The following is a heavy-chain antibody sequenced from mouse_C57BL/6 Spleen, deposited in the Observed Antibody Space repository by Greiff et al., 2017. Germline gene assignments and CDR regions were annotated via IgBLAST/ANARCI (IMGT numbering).Heavy chain of an antibody. CDR2: IYPGDGDT. CDR3: ARVTTVPPYYFDY. D-gene: IGHD1-1*01. J-gene: IGHJ2*01. Sequence: VKLQESGPELVKPGASVKISCKASGYAFSSSWMNWVKQRPGKGLEWIGRIYPGDGDTNYNGKFKGKATLTADKSSSTAYMQLSSLTSEDSAVYFCARVTTVPPYYFDYWGQGTTLTVSA. CDR1: GYAFSSSW. V-gene: IGHV1-82*01.